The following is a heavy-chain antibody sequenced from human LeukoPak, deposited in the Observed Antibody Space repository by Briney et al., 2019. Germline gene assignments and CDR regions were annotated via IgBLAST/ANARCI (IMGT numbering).Heavy chain of an antibody. Sequence: SETLSLTCAVYGGSFSSYYWGWIRQPPGKGLEWIGSIYYSGSTYYNPSLKSRVTISVDTSKNQFSLKLSSVTAADTAVYYCARDGHYGQFDYWGQGTLVTVSS. CDR2: IYYSGST. D-gene: IGHD4-17*01. J-gene: IGHJ4*02. CDR3: ARDGHYGQFDY. CDR1: GGSFSSYY. V-gene: IGHV4-39*07.